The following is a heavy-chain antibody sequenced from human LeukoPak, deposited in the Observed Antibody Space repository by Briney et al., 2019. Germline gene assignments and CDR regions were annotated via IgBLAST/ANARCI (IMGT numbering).Heavy chain of an antibody. D-gene: IGHD6-19*01. CDR3: ARGIAVAGPADY. CDR2: ISSSSSYI. CDR1: GFTFSSYS. Sequence: RTGGSLRLSCAASGFTFSSYSMNWVRQAPGKGLEWVSSISSSSSYIYYADSVKGRFTISRDNAKNSLYLQMNSLRAEDTAVYYCARGIAVAGPADYWGQGTLVTVSS. J-gene: IGHJ4*02. V-gene: IGHV3-21*01.